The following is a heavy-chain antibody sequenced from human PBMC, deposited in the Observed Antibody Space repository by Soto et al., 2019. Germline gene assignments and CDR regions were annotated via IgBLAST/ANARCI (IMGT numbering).Heavy chain of an antibody. Sequence: QVQLLQSGPEVKKPGASVKVSCKTSGYTFTTFYVHWVRQAPGQGLEWMGRIHPGGGQTIYSQKFQDRVAVSRDTSTHTVYMELSNLRSDDTAIYYCTRYGHKFDFDYWGQGTLVTVSS. CDR3: TRYGHKFDFDY. V-gene: IGHV1-46*01. CDR1: GYTFTTFY. CDR2: IHPGGGQT. D-gene: IGHD3-10*01. J-gene: IGHJ4*02.